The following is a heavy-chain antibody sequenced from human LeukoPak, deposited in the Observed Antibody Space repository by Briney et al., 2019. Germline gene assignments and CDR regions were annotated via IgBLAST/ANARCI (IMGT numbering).Heavy chain of an antibody. J-gene: IGHJ6*02. V-gene: IGHV1-69*04. Sequence: ASVKVSCKASGGTFSSYAISWVRQAPGRGLEWMGRIIPILGIANYAQKFQGRVTITADKSTSTAYMELSSLRSDDTAVYYCARGQPLGISGHGMDVWGQGTTVTVSS. CDR3: ARGQPLGISGHGMDV. CDR1: GGTFSSYA. D-gene: IGHD3-10*01. CDR2: IIPILGIA.